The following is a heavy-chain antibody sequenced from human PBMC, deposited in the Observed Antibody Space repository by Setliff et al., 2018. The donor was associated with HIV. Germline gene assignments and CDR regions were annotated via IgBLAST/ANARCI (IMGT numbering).Heavy chain of an antibody. Sequence: KTSETLSLTCAVYTESLTRYDWAWIRQSPEKGLEWIGEIDDSGSIIYNPSLQSRVTMSVDTSKNQFSLKVGSLTAADTGLYYCARVKSIKTTLVRLWPRFDLWGQGTQVTVSS. V-gene: IGHV4-34*01. CDR2: IDDSGSI. J-gene: IGHJ5*02. CDR3: ARVKSIKTTLVRLWPRFDL. D-gene: IGHD3-10*01. CDR1: TESLTRYD.